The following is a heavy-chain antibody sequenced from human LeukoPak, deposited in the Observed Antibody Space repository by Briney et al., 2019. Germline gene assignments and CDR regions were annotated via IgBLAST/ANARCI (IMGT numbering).Heavy chain of an antibody. D-gene: IGHD1-1*01. CDR3: ARVGLEAGGADY. J-gene: IGHJ4*02. Sequence: SVKGRFTISRDNAKNSLFLQMNSLRAEDTAVYYCARVGLEAGGADYWGQGTLVTVSS. V-gene: IGHV3-21*01.